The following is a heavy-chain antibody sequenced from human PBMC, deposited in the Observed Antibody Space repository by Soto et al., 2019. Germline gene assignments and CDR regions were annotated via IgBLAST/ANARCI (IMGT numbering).Heavy chain of an antibody. Sequence: EVQLVESGGGLVQPGESLRLSCVASGFTLSPWMSWVRQAPGKGLEWVANINHDGLQYAYEDSVRGRFTISRDNADNLLFLQMTDLRVEDTAVYYCVTDLGYNTFNLWGRGTLVTVSS. CDR2: INHDGLQY. J-gene: IGHJ4*02. CDR1: GFTLSPW. CDR3: VTDLGYNTFNL. V-gene: IGHV3-7*01. D-gene: IGHD1-20*01.